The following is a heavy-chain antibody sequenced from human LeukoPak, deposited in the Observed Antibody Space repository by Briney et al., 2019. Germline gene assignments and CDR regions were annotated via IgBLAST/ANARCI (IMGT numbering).Heavy chain of an antibody. D-gene: IGHD3-10*01. CDR3: ARVGVLLWFGEPQNWFDP. CDR1: GGSFSGYY. Sequence: TSETLSLTCAVYGGSFSGYYWSWIRQPPGKGLEWIGEINHSGSTNYNPSLKSRVTISVDTSKNQFSLKLSSVTAADTAVYYSARVGVLLWFGEPQNWFDPWGQGTLVTVSS. J-gene: IGHJ5*02. V-gene: IGHV4-34*01. CDR2: INHSGST.